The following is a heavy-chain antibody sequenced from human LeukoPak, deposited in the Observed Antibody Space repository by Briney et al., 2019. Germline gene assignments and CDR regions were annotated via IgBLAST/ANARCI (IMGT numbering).Heavy chain of an antibody. J-gene: IGHJ6*02. CDR2: ISSSGSTI. CDR1: GFTFSDYY. CDR3: AKGYCSGGSCYSYYYYGMDV. V-gene: IGHV3-11*01. Sequence: PGGSLRLSCAASGFTFSDYYMSWSRQAPGKGLEWVSYISSSGSTIYYADSVKGRFAISRDNAKNSLYLQMNSLRAEATAVYYCAKGYCSGGSCYSYYYYGMDVWGQGTTVTVSS. D-gene: IGHD2-15*01.